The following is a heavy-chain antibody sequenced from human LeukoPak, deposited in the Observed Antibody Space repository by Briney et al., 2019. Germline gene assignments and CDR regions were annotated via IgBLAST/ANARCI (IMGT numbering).Heavy chain of an antibody. V-gene: IGHV4-34*01. CDR1: GGSISGYY. J-gene: IGHJ5*02. CDR3: ARRQIAVAGTGGNWFDP. D-gene: IGHD6-19*01. CDR2: INYSGST. Sequence: PSETLSLTCAVSGGSISGYYWSWIRQPPGKGLEWIGEINYSGSTNYNPSLKSRVTISVDTSKNQFSLKLSSVTAADTAVYSCARRQIAVAGTGGNWFDPWGQGTLVTVSS.